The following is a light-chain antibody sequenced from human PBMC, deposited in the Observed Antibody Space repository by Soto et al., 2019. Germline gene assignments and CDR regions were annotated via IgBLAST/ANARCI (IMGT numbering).Light chain of an antibody. CDR1: QSVRSN. CDR3: QQYNEWPLT. J-gene: IGKJ4*01. CDR2: DAS. Sequence: EIVMTQSPGTLSVSPGERATLSCRARQSVRSNLAWYQQIPGQAPRLLIYDASTGATGIPARFSGSGSGTEFTLTISSLQSEDFAVYYCQQYNEWPLTFGGGTKVDIK. V-gene: IGKV3-15*01.